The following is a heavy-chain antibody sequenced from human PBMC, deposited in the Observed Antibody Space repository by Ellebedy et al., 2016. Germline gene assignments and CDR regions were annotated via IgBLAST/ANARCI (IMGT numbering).Heavy chain of an antibody. CDR1: GYIFTANY. V-gene: IGHV1-2*02. CDR3: ARVADTGYYSDY. CDR2: IYPKNGVT. D-gene: IGHD3-9*01. J-gene: IGHJ4*02. Sequence: ASVKVSXXTSGYIFTANYMHWVRWAPGQGLEWIGWIYPKNGVTNYAQKFQGRVSMTRDTSGTTSYMELNSLTSDDTAVYFCARVADTGYYSDYWGQGTRVTVSS.